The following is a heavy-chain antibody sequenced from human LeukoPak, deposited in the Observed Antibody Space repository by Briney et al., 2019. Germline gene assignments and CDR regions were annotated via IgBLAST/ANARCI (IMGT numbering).Heavy chain of an antibody. J-gene: IGHJ3*02. CDR2: ISAYNGNT. Sequence: ASVKVSCKASGYTFTSYGISWVRQAPGQGLEWMGWISAYNGNTNYAQKLQGRVTMTTDTSTSTAYMELRSLRSDDTAVYYCASSSIAAAGTRNAFDIWGQGTMVTVSS. CDR1: GYTFTSYG. CDR3: ASSSIAAAGTRNAFDI. D-gene: IGHD6-13*01. V-gene: IGHV1-18*01.